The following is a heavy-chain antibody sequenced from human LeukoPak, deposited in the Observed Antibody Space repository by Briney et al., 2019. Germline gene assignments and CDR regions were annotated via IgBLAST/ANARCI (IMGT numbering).Heavy chain of an antibody. CDR1: GFTFSTYW. CDR2: IKQDGSET. V-gene: IGHV3-7*01. Sequence: GGSLRLSCAASGFTFSTYWMSWVRQAPGKGLEWVANIKQDGSETHYLDSMKGRFTVSRDNANNSVYLHMSNLRAEDSAVYFCARQTAGYYSPFDYWGQGTLVTVSS. D-gene: IGHD3-9*01. CDR3: ARQTAGYYSPFDY. J-gene: IGHJ4*02.